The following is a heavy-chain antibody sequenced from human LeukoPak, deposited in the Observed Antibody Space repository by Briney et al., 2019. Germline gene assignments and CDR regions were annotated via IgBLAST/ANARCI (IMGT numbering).Heavy chain of an antibody. CDR2: IKQDGSEK. CDR3: ARERWRGKSFDY. V-gene: IGHV3-7*01. Sequence: GGSLRLSCAASGFTFSSYWMSWVRQAPGKGLEWVANIKQDGSEKYYVDSVKGRFTISRDNSKNTLYLQMNSLRAEDTAVYYCARERWRGKSFDYWGQGTLVTVSS. J-gene: IGHJ4*02. D-gene: IGHD5-24*01. CDR1: GFTFSSYW.